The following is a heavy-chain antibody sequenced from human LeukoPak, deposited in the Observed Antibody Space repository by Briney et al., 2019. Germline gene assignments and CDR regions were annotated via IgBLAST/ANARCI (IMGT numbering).Heavy chain of an antibody. D-gene: IGHD6-13*01. Sequence: PGGSLRLSCAASGFTFNYYSMNWVRQASGKGLEWVGRIRSKTNSYATAYGASVRDSFTISRDDSKDTAYLQMNSLKTEDTAVYYCTTRGAAAGPAELDYWGQGTLVTVSS. CDR3: TTRGAAAGPAELDY. CDR1: GFTFNYYS. J-gene: IGHJ4*02. V-gene: IGHV3-73*01. CDR2: IRSKTNSYAT.